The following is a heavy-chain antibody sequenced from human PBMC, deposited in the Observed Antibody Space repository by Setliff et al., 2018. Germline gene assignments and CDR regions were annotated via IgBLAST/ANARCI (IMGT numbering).Heavy chain of an antibody. CDR2: IRSRGYGGTT. V-gene: IGHV3-49*04. CDR1: GFTLGDYG. D-gene: IGHD2-15*01. Sequence: PGGSLRLSCISSGFTLGDYGLNWVRQAPGKGLEWVAFIRSRGYGGTTEYAASVKGRFTVSRDDSKSIAYLQMNSLKTEDTAVYYCTREVRVVVAANTEIYYYYYMDVWGKGTTVTVSS. J-gene: IGHJ6*03. CDR3: TREVRVVVAANTEIYYYYYMDV.